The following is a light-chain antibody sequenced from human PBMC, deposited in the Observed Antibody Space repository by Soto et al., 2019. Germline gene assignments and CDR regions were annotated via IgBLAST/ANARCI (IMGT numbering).Light chain of an antibody. CDR1: QGIDNY. J-gene: IGKJ4*01. V-gene: IGKV1-8*01. CDR3: QQYYSYPLT. Sequence: AIRMTQSPSSLSAFTGDRVTITCRASQGIDNYLAWYQQKPGKAPKFLIYDAFTLQRAVPSRFSGSASGTEFTLSISSLQSEDFAPYYCQQYYSYPLTFGGGTKVEIK. CDR2: DAF.